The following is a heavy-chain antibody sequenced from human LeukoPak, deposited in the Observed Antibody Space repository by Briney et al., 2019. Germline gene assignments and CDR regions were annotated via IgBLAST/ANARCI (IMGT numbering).Heavy chain of an antibody. CDR3: ASSYGGAEED. J-gene: IGHJ4*02. CDR2: ISTSSSYI. V-gene: IGHV3-21*01. Sequence: GGSLRLSCAASGFTFSSYSMNWVRQAPGKGLEWVSSISTSSSYIYYADSVKGRFTISRDNARNSLYLQMNSLRAEDTAVYYCASSYGGAEEDWGQGTLVTVSS. D-gene: IGHD4-17*01. CDR1: GFTFSSYS.